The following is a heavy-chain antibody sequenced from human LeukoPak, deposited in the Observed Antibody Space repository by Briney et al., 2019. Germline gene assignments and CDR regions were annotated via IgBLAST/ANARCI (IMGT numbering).Heavy chain of an antibody. CDR3: VRTLVGATN. V-gene: IGHV3-48*03. Sequence: GGSLRLSCAASGVTFSSNEMNWVRQAPGKGPEWVSYISSSGSSIYYADSVKGRFTISRDNAKNSLYLQMNSLRAEDTAVYYCVRTLVGATNWGQGTLVTVSS. CDR2: ISSSGSSI. CDR1: GVTFSSNE. D-gene: IGHD1-26*01. J-gene: IGHJ4*02.